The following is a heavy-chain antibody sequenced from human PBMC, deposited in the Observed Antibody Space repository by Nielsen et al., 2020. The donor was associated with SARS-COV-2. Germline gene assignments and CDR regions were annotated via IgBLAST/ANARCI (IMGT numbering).Heavy chain of an antibody. CDR2: ISYDGSNK. V-gene: IGHV3-30-3*01. D-gene: IGHD2-2*01. Sequence: GESLKISCAASGFTFSSYAMHWVRQAPGKGLEWVAVISYDGSNKYYADSVKGRFTISRDNSKNTLYLQMNSLRAEDTAVYYCARGSVPAASRPPYYYNGMDVWGQGTTVTVSS. CDR1: GFTFSSYA. J-gene: IGHJ6*02. CDR3: ARGSVPAASRPPYYYNGMDV.